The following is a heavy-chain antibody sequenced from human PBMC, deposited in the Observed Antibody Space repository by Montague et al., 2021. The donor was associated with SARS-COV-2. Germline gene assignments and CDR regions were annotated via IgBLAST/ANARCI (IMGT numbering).Heavy chain of an antibody. D-gene: IGHD3-16*01. CDR2: FDHSGDT. CDR3: AREFRIELWQTNWYFGL. CDR1: GGSISGHY. J-gene: IGHJ2*01. Sequence: SKTLSLTCSVSGGSISGHYWSWIRQPPGKGLEWIGNFDHSGDTKYNPSLKSRATISVDTSKNQFALRLHSVTAADTAVYYCAREFRIELWQTNWYFGLWGRGTLVTVSS. V-gene: IGHV4-59*11.